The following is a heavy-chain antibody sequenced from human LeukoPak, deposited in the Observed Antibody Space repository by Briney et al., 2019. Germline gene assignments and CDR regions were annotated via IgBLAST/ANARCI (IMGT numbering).Heavy chain of an antibody. J-gene: IGHJ4*02. V-gene: IGHV1-69*04. CDR1: GGTFSSYA. CDR2: IIPILGIA. Sequence: SVKVSCKASGGTFSSYAISWVRQAPGQGLEWMGRIIPILGIANYAQKFQGRVTITADKSTSTAYMELSSLSSDDTAVYYCARAYYESSAYRHAVYFDYWGQGTLVTVSS. D-gene: IGHD3-22*01. CDR3: ARAYYESSAYRHAVYFDY.